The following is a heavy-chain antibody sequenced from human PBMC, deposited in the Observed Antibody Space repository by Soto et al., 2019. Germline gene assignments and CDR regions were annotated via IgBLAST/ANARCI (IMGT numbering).Heavy chain of an antibody. V-gene: IGHV3-23*01. CDR3: RQSSASRPDFSYNIDV. CDR1: GFTFSTYA. CDR2: ISSTSSHT. Sequence: PGGSLRLSCAASGFTFSTYAMSWVRQAPGRGLEWVSAISSTSSHTYFADSVRGRFTISRDNSKNTLYLQMNSLRAEDTAVYYCRQSSASRPDFSYNIDVWGQGTTVTVSS. D-gene: IGHD6-6*01. J-gene: IGHJ6*02.